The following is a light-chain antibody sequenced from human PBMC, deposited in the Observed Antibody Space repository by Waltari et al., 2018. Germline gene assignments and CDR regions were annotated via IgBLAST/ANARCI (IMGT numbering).Light chain of an antibody. Sequence: EIVLTQSPGTLSLSPGERANLPGRARQGVGKYLAWYQQRPGQAPRLLLYHTSIRATGIPDRFSGSGYGTDFSLTISRLEPEDFAVYYCQKYDFLPATFGQGTTVEIK. CDR1: QGVGKY. CDR3: QKYDFLPAT. V-gene: IGKV3-20*01. J-gene: IGKJ1*01. CDR2: HTS.